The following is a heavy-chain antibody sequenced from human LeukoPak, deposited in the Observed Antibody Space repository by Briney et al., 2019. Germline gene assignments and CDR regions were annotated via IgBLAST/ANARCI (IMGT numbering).Heavy chain of an antibody. V-gene: IGHV1-69*01. D-gene: IGHD4/OR15-4a*01. CDR1: GSTFSSYA. Sequence: GASVKVSCKASGSTFSSYAISWVRQAPGQGLEWMGGIIPIFGTANYAQKFQGRVTITADESTSTAYMELSSLRSEDTAVYYCARAGGIYGGPQHFDYWGQGTLVTVSS. CDR2: IIPIFGTA. J-gene: IGHJ4*02. CDR3: ARAGGIYGGPQHFDY.